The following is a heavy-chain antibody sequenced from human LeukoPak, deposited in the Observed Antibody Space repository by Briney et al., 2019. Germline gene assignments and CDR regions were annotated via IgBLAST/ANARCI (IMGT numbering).Heavy chain of an antibody. CDR1: GYTFTGYY. Sequence: ASVTVSCKASGYTFTGYYMHWVRQAPGQGLEWMGWINPNSGGTNYAQKFQGRVTMTRDTSISTAYMELSRLRSDDTAVYYCARSPVIVVVPAATDYWGQGTLVTVSS. CDR3: ARSPVIVVVPAATDY. CDR2: INPNSGGT. J-gene: IGHJ4*02. D-gene: IGHD2-2*01. V-gene: IGHV1-2*02.